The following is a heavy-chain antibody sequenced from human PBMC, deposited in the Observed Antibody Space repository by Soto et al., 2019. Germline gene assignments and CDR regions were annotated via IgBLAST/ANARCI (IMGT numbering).Heavy chain of an antibody. CDR2: ISVFNGNT. D-gene: IGHD2-15*01. J-gene: IGHJ3*01. Sequence: QVQLVQSGAEVKKPGASVKVSCKTSGYTFTGYGINWVRQAPGHGLEWMGWISVFNGNTKYGQNIQDRVIMTTDTSKSTAYMELMSRRSDDTAVYFCGRDGSGGIIDSWGQGTMLIVSS. CDR1: GYTFTGYG. V-gene: IGHV1-18*01. CDR3: GRDGSGGIIDS.